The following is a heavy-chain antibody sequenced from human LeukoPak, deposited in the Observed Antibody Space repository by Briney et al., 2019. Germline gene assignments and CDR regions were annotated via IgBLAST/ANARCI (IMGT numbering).Heavy chain of an antibody. CDR3: ARGKGIAAAGTRWFDP. D-gene: IGHD6-13*01. V-gene: IGHV4-31*03. CDR2: IYYSGST. Sequence: SQTLSPTCTVSGGSISSGGYYWSWIRQHPGKGLEWIGYIYYSGSTYYNPSLKSRVTISVDTSKNQFSLKLSSVTAADTAVYYCARGKGIAAAGTRWFDPWGQGTLVTVSS. CDR1: GGSISSGGYY. J-gene: IGHJ5*02.